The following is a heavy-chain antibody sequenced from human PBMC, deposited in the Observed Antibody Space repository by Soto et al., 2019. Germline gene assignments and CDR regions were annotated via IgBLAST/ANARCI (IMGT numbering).Heavy chain of an antibody. D-gene: IGHD2-21*01. V-gene: IGHV3-11*01. Sequence: GGSLRLSCAASGFTFSDYYMSWIRQAPGKGLEWVSYISSSGSTIYYADSVKGRFTISRDNAKNSLYLQMNSLRAEDTAVYYCARDPAYCGGDCYPPDYYYYMDVWGKGTTVTVSS. CDR2: ISSSGSTI. CDR3: ARDPAYCGGDCYPPDYYYYMDV. J-gene: IGHJ6*03. CDR1: GFTFSDYY.